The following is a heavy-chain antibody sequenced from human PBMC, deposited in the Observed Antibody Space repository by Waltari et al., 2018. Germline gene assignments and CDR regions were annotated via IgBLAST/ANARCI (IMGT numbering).Heavy chain of an antibody. CDR2: ISAYNGNT. CDR3: AKEGDGSGKRGWFDP. CDR1: VYTFTNYG. V-gene: IGHV1-18*01. D-gene: IGHD3-10*01. J-gene: IGHJ5*02. Sequence: QLQLVQSGAEVKKAGASVKVSCKASVYTFTNYGISWVRQAPGQGLEWMGWISAYNGNTNYAQKLQGRVTMTTDTSTSTAYMELRSLRSDDTAVYYCAKEGDGSGKRGWFDPWGQGTLVTVSS.